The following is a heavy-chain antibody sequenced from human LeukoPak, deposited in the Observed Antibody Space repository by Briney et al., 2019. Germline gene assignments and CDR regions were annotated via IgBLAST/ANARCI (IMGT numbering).Heavy chain of an antibody. CDR1: GYTFTSYC. V-gene: IGHV1-46*01. CDR2: INPSGGST. CDR3: ARRRNYYGSGSRGQYYFDY. J-gene: IGHJ4*02. Sequence: ASVKVSCKASGYTFTSYCMHWVRQAPGQGLEWMGIINPSGGSTSYAQKFQGRVTMTRDTSTSTVYMELSSLRAEDTAVYYCARRRNYYGSGSRGQYYFDYWGQGTLVTVSS. D-gene: IGHD3-10*01.